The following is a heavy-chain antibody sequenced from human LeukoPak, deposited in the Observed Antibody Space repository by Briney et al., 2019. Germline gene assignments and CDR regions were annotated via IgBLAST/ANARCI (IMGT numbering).Heavy chain of an antibody. CDR2: INPSGGSP. CDR1: GYTFTSSF. J-gene: IGHJ5*02. V-gene: IGHV1-46*01. D-gene: IGHD2-2*01. CDR3: ARDSSSSSLADP. Sequence: ASVKVSCKASGYTFTSSFMHWVRQAPGQGLEWMGVINPSGGSPTYAQKFQGRVTMTRDTSTSTVYMELSSLRSEDTAIYYFARDSSSSSLADPWGQGTLVTVSS.